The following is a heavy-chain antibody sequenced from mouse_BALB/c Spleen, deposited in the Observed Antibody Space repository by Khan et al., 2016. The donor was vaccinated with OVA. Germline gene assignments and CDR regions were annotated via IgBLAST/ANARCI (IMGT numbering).Heavy chain of an antibody. CDR2: INSGGST. Sequence: EVQLVESGGGLVKPGGSLKLSCAASGFTFSSYAVSWIRQTPEKRLEWVASINSGGSTYYQDSVKGRFTISRDDARNILYLQMSSLRSEDTAMYYCTRFVDYWGQGTSVTVSS. V-gene: IGHV5-6-5*01. CDR3: TRFVDY. J-gene: IGHJ4*01. CDR1: GFTFSSYA.